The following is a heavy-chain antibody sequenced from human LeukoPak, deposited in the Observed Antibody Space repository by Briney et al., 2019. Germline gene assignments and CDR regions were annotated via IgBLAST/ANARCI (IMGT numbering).Heavy chain of an antibody. Sequence: SETLSLTCTVSGGPIDSYHWSWIRHPAGRGLEWIGRIYTSGSPNYNPCLKSRATMSVDTSKNQFSLKLSSVTAADTAVYYCARWNYDILTGYYPAAFWFDPWGQGTLVTVSS. V-gene: IGHV4-4*07. CDR3: ARWNYDILTGYYPAAFWFDP. CDR2: IYTSGSP. D-gene: IGHD3-9*01. J-gene: IGHJ5*02. CDR1: GGPIDSYH.